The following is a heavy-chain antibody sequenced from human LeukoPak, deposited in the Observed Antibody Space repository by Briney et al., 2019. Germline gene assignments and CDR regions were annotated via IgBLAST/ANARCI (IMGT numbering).Heavy chain of an antibody. Sequence: TGGSLRLSCAASGFTFSSYWMSWVRQAPGKGLEWVANIKQDGSEKYYVDSVKGRFTISRDNSKNTLYLQMNSLRAEDTAVYYCAKDREYYFDYWGQGTLVTVSS. CDR1: GFTFSSYW. CDR2: IKQDGSEK. CDR3: AKDREYYFDY. J-gene: IGHJ4*02. V-gene: IGHV3-7*03.